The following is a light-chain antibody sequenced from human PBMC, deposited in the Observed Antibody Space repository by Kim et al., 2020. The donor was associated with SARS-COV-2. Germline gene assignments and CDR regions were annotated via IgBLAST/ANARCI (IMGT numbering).Light chain of an antibody. CDR3: QQYGRALT. V-gene: IGKV3-20*01. J-gene: IGKJ4*01. CDR2: GAS. CDR1: QSVSSSY. Sequence: LSPGARATLSCRASQSVSSSYLAWYQQKPGQAPRLLIYGASSRATGIPDRFSGSGSGTDFTLTISRLEPEDFAVYYCQQYGRALTFGGGTKGDIK.